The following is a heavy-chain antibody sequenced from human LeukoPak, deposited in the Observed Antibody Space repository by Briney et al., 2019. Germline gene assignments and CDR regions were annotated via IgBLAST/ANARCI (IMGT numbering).Heavy chain of an antibody. Sequence: GASVKVSCKASGYTFTGYYMHWVRQAPGQGLEWMGWINPNSGGTNYAQKFQGRVTMTRDTSISTAYMELSRLRSDDTAVYYCARDVRRLVPVGVDYWGQGTLVTVSS. V-gene: IGHV1-2*02. CDR3: ARDVRRLVPVGVDY. J-gene: IGHJ4*02. D-gene: IGHD6-6*01. CDR2: INPNSGGT. CDR1: GYTFTGYY.